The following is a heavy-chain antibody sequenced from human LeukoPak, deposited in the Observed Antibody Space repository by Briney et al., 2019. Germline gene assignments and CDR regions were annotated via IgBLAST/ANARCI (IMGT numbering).Heavy chain of an antibody. J-gene: IGHJ4*02. CDR3: ARVKTELRLAGVFDY. CDR1: GGTFSSYA. Sequence: ASVKVSCKASGGTFSSYAISWVRQAPGQGLEWMGGIIPIFGTANYAQKFQGRVTITTDESTSTAYMELSSLRSEDTAVYYCARVKTELRLAGVFDYWGQGTLVTVSS. D-gene: IGHD1-26*01. V-gene: IGHV1-69*05. CDR2: IIPIFGTA.